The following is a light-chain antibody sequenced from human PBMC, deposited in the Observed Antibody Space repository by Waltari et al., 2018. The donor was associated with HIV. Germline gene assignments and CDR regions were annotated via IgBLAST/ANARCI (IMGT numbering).Light chain of an antibody. CDR3: SSYTTTNAVV. J-gene: IGLJ2*01. CDR2: DVD. V-gene: IGLV2-14*03. Sequence: QSALTQPASVSGSPGQSITISCTGTSSDISTYSFVSWYQKHPDKAPTLLIYDVDNRPSWLSRRFSGSKSGDTASLTISSIQADDEADYYCSSYTTTNAVVFCGGTTFTVL. CDR1: SSDISTYSF.